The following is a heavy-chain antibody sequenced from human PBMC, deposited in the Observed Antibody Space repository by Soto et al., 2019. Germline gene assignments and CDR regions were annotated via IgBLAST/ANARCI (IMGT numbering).Heavy chain of an antibody. Sequence: QEQLVQSGAEVKKPGSSVKVSCTASGGLFSSYPISWVRQVPGQGLEWMGGIIPVLQTAYYTQRFQGRGTITADEATNTAYNELCSLRSENTAIIYFARGGSGYTRFNEVCGQGTLGTVSS. D-gene: IGHD5-12*01. CDR2: IIPVLQTA. CDR1: GGLFSSYP. CDR3: ARGGSGYTRFNEV. J-gene: IGHJ4*02. V-gene: IGHV1-69*01.